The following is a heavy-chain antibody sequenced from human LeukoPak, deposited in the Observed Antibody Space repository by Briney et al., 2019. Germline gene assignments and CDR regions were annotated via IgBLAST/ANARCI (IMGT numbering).Heavy chain of an antibody. CDR2: ISSSSSYT. Sequence: GGSLRLSCAASGFAFSDHYMSWIRQAPGKGLEWVSYISSSSSYTNYADSVKGRFTISRDNAKNSLYLQMNSLRAEDTAVYYCARVEVRGDNWFDPWGQGTLVTVSS. CDR1: GFAFSDHY. V-gene: IGHV3-11*06. D-gene: IGHD3-10*01. CDR3: ARVEVRGDNWFDP. J-gene: IGHJ5*02.